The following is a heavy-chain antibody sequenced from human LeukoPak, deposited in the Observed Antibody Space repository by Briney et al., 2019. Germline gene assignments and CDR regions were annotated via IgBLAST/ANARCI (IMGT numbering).Heavy chain of an antibody. V-gene: IGHV1-24*01. CDR3: ARVQSSGDSSGYLTGRVYYFDY. D-gene: IGHD3-22*01. CDR1: GYTLTELS. CDR2: FDPEDGET. Sequence: GASVKVSCKVSGYTLTELSMHWVRQAPGKGLEWMGGFDPEDGETIYAQKFQGRVTMTEDTSTDTAYMELSSLRSEDTAVYYCARVQSSGDSSGYLTGRVYYFDYWGQGTLVTVSS. J-gene: IGHJ4*02.